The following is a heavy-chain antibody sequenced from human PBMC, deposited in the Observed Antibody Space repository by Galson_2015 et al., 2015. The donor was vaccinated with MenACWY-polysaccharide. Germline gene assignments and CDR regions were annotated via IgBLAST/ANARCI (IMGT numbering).Heavy chain of an antibody. CDR2: ISKSGDSI. Sequence: SLRLSCAASGFSLGAWYMSWIRQAPGKGLEWLSYISKSGDSIYYGDSVKGRFAISRDNAKNSVYLQLNSLEVEDTAIYCCARGHYGLDVWGQGTTVTVSS. CDR1: GFSLGAWY. CDR3: ARGHYGLDV. V-gene: IGHV3-11*01. J-gene: IGHJ6*02.